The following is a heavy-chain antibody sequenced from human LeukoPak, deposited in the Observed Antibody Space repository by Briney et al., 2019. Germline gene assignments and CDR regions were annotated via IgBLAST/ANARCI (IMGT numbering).Heavy chain of an antibody. CDR3: ARDRSVCSGGSCWSHDAFDI. Sequence: GASVKVSCKASGGTFSSYSMNWVRQAPGKGLEWVSSISSSSSYIYYADSVKGRFTISRDNAKNSLYLQMNSLRAEDTAVYYCARDRSVCSGGSCWSHDAFDIWGQGTMVTVSS. CDR2: ISSSSSYI. D-gene: IGHD2-15*01. V-gene: IGHV3-21*01. J-gene: IGHJ3*02. CDR1: GGTFSSYS.